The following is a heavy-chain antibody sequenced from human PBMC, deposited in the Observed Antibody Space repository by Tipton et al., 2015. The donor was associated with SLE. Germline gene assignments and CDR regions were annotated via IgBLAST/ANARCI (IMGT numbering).Heavy chain of an antibody. CDR1: GGSFSGYY. Sequence: TLSLTCAVYGGSFSGYYWSWIRQPLGKGLEWIGEINHSGSTNYNPSLKSRVTISVDTSKNQFSLKLSSVTAADTAVYYCARGGGSGTNGGAFDIWGQGTMVTVSS. D-gene: IGHD3-10*01. V-gene: IGHV4-34*01. CDR2: INHSGST. CDR3: ARGGGSGTNGGAFDI. J-gene: IGHJ3*02.